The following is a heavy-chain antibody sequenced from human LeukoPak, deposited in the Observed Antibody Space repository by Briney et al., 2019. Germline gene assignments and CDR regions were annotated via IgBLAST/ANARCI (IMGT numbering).Heavy chain of an antibody. Sequence: GGSLRLSCSASGFTFSSYAMHWVRQAPGKGLEYVSAISSNGGSTYYADSEKGRFTISRDNSKNTLYLQMSSLRAEDTAVYYCVKDSADNWFDPWGQGTLVTVSS. CDR3: VKDSADNWFDP. V-gene: IGHV3-64D*09. J-gene: IGHJ5*02. CDR2: ISSNGGST. CDR1: GFTFSSYA.